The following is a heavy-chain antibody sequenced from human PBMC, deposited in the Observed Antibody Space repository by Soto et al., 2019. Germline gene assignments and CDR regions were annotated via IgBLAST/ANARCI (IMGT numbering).Heavy chain of an antibody. Sequence: EVQLVESGGGLVQPGGSLRLSCVASGFTFRTYWMAWVRQAPEKGLEWVASIKYDESEKYYVDSVKGRFTVSRDNARNSLFVQMNSLRAEDTAVYYCARVRTEIYYGMDVWGQGTTVTVSS. J-gene: IGHJ6*02. CDR2: IKYDESEK. CDR3: ARVRTEIYYGMDV. V-gene: IGHV3-7*05. CDR1: GFTFRTYW.